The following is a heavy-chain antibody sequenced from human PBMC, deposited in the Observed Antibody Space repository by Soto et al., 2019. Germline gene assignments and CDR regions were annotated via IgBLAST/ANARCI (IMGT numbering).Heavy chain of an antibody. CDR3: VKDRSDTWSFDY. D-gene: IGHD2-8*02. J-gene: IGHJ4*02. CDR2: VTHDGTLY. V-gene: IGHV3-30*18. Sequence: QVQLVESGGGVVQPGRSLRLSCVASGFTFSSCAMHWVHQVPGKGLEWLAVVTHDGTLYPYADSVKGRFSISRDNSRKTLYLQMNGLRPADTAVYYCVKDRSDTWSFDYWGQGTLVTVSS. CDR1: GFTFSSCA.